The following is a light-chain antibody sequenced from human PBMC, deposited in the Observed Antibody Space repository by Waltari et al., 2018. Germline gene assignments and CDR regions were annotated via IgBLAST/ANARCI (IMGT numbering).Light chain of an antibody. CDR2: EDN. J-gene: IGLJ3*02. CDR3: QSYDSSIRV. V-gene: IGLV6-57*02. Sequence: NFMLTQPHSVSESPGKTVTISCTGSSGSIASNYVQWYQQRPGSAPTTVIYEDNQRPSGVPVRFSGSIDSSSNSASLTISGLKTEDEADYYCQSYDSSIRVFGGGTKLTVL. CDR1: SGSIASNY.